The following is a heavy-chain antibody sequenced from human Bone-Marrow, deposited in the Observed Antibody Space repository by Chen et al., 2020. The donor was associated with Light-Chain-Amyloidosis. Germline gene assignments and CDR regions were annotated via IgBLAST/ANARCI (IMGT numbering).Heavy chain of an antibody. V-gene: IGHV3-23*01. CDR3: AKVGGRDGYNLDY. CDR1: GFTFSSYA. D-gene: IGHD1-26*01. Sequence: EVQLLESGGGLVQPGGSLRLSCAASGFTFSSYAMSWVRQAPGKGLEWVSAISGSGGSTYYADSVKGRFTISRDNSKNTLYLQMTSLRAEDTAVYYCAKVGGRDGYNLDYWGQGTLVTVSS. CDR2: ISGSGGST. J-gene: IGHJ4*02.